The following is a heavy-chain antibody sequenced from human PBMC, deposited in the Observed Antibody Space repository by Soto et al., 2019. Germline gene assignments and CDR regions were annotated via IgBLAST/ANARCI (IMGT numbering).Heavy chain of an antibody. J-gene: IGHJ4*02. CDR3: ARPLANNGGSCYY. Sequence: GGSLRLSCAASGFTFSNYNMNWVRQAPGKGLEWISYISGSGNALHYADSVKGRFTISRDSAKDSLYLQMNNLRAEDTAVYYWARPLANNGGSCYYWGQGTLVTVSS. D-gene: IGHD2-15*01. V-gene: IGHV3-48*01. CDR2: ISGSGNAL. CDR1: GFTFSNYN.